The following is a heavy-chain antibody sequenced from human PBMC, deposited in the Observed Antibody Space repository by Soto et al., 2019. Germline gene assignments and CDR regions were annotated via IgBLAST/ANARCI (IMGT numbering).Heavy chain of an antibody. V-gene: IGHV3-74*01. CDR3: ARDIWGGPEV. CDR1: GFTFSSYW. J-gene: IGHJ6*04. CDR2: ITNDGKSA. Sequence: VQLVESGGGLVQPGGSLRLSCAASGFTFSSYWMQWVRQTPGKGLVWVGRITNDGKSAYYADSVKGRFTISRDNAKNTLYLQMNGLRDDDTSVFYCARDIWGGPEVWGKGTTVIVTS. D-gene: IGHD3-3*01.